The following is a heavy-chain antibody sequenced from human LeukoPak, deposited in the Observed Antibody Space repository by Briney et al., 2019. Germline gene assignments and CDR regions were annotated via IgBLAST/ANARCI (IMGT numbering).Heavy chain of an antibody. J-gene: IGHJ4*02. CDR2: VYYSGTT. V-gene: IGHV4-39*01. Sequence: SETLSLTCTVSGGSITTSSYYWGWLRQPPGKGLEWIGSVYYSGTTYYNPSLKSRVTISVVTSKNQFSVKLNSVTAADTAVYYCARQIPGGVIVASHLDYWGQGTLVSVSS. D-gene: IGHD2-21*01. CDR1: GGSITTSSYY. CDR3: ARQIPGGVIVASHLDY.